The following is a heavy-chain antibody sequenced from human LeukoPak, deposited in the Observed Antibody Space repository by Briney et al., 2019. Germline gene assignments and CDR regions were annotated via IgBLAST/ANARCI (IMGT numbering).Heavy chain of an antibody. CDR2: VNGNGGST. V-gene: IGHV3-23*01. D-gene: IGHD3-16*02. Sequence: GGSLRLSCAASGFSFSTYAMSWVRQAPGKGLEWVSGVNGNGGSTSYADSVKGRFTIFRDNSKNTVYLQMNSLRVEDTAVYYCAKSLYGGCDYWGQGTVVTVFS. J-gene: IGHJ4*02. CDR3: AKSLYGGCDY. CDR1: GFSFSTYA.